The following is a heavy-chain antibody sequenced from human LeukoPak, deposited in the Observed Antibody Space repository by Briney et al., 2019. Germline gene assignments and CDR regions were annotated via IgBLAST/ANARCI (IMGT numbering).Heavy chain of an antibody. CDR3: ARSHVLLWFGERCLWFDP. CDR1: GFTFSSYW. Sequence: GGSLRLSCAASGFTFSSYWMHWVRQAPGKGLVWVSRINSDGSSTSYADSVKGRFTISRDNAKNTLYLQMNSLRAEDTAVYYCARSHVLLWFGERCLWFDPWGQGTLVTVSS. D-gene: IGHD3-10*01. J-gene: IGHJ5*02. V-gene: IGHV3-74*01. CDR2: INSDGSST.